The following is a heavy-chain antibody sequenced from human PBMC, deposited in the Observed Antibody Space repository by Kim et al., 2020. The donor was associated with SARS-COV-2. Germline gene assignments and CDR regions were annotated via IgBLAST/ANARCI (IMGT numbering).Heavy chain of an antibody. J-gene: IGHJ6*02. V-gene: IGHV3-33*01. Sequence: GGSLRLSCAASGFTFSSYGMHWVRQAPGKGLEWVAVIWYDGSNKYYADSVKGRFTISRDNSKNTLYLQMNSLRAEDTAVYYCARSGMATIGAGYYYGMDVWGQGTTVTVSS. CDR3: ARSGMATIGAGYYYGMDV. CDR2: IWYDGSNK. CDR1: GFTFSSYG. D-gene: IGHD5-12*01.